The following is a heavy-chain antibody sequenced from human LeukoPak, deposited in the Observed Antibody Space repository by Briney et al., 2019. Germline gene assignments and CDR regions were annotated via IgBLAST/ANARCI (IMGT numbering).Heavy chain of an antibody. CDR1: GYSISRGYF. CDR3: ARADAHYYFFRYARTAWFAP. J-gene: IGHJ5*02. Sequence: SETLSLTCAVSGYSISRGYFWGWIRQPPGKGLEWIGSFYHSGITYYNPSLKSRVTISVQMSKNQFSLKLSSGTAADRVCYYFARADAHYYFFRYARTAWFAPWGQAPLVIVSS. V-gene: IGHV4-38-2*01. D-gene: IGHD3-3*01. CDR2: FYHSGIT.